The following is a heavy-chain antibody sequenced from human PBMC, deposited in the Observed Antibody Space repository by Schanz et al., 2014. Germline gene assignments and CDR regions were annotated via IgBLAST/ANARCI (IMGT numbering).Heavy chain of an antibody. J-gene: IGHJ6*02. Sequence: QDQLLQSGAAVKKPGSSVRVSCKASGGTLDTYKIAWVRQVPGQGLEWMGRIIPFLAVSNYAQDFQGRVTFTADRATSTVHMDWRSLRSEDTGLYYCARAGRGYAYPLNSYPMDVWGQGTTVIVS. CDR3: ARAGRGYAYPLNSYPMDV. CDR2: IIPFLAVS. CDR1: GGTLDTYK. V-gene: IGHV1-69*02. D-gene: IGHD3-16*01.